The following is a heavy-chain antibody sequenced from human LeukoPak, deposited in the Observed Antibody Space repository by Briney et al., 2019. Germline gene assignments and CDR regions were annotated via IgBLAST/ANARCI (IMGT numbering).Heavy chain of an antibody. V-gene: IGHV3-23*01. CDR2: SSGSGGST. D-gene: IGHD5-12*01. J-gene: IGHJ6*03. Sequence: GGSLRLSCAASGFTFSSYAMSWVRQASGKGLEWVSASSGSGGSTYYADSVKGRFTISRDNSKNTLYLQMKSLRAEDTAVYYCAKGGGYEAQYYYYYLDVWGKGTTVTISS. CDR1: GFTFSSYA. CDR3: AKGGGYEAQYYYYYLDV.